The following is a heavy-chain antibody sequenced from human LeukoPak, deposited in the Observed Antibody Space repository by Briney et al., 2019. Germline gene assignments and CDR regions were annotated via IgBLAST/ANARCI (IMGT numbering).Heavy chain of an antibody. CDR3: ASSIVADGTSPFDY. CDR1: GFTFSSYS. CDR2: ISSSSSTI. Sequence: GGSLRLSCAASGFTFSSYSMNWVRQAPGKGLEWVSYISSSSSTIYYADSVKGRFTISRDDAKNSLYLQMNSLRAEDTAVYYCASSIVADGTSPFDYWGQGTLVTVSS. J-gene: IGHJ4*02. D-gene: IGHD6-13*01. V-gene: IGHV3-48*04.